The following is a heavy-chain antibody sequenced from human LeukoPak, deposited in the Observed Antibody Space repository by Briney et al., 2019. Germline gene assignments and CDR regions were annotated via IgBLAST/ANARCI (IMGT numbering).Heavy chain of an antibody. Sequence: ASVKVSCKASGYTFTSYDINWVRQATGQGLEWMGQIIPMLGTASYAQRFQGRVTLTADESTSTAYMELSSLRSEDTAVYYCARESLPYGGNSFGHYYGMDVWGQGTTVTVSS. CDR3: ARESLPYGGNSFGHYYGMDV. J-gene: IGHJ6*02. D-gene: IGHD4-23*01. CDR2: IIPMLGTA. V-gene: IGHV1-69*13. CDR1: GYTFTSYD.